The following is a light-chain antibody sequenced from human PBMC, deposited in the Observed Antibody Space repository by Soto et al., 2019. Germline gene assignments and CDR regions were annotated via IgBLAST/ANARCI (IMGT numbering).Light chain of an antibody. CDR1: GSDVGNYYY. V-gene: IGLV2-8*01. Sequence: QSALTQPPSASGSPGQSVTISCTGTGSDVGNYYYVSWYQQHPGKAPKLVIYEVNKRPSGVPDRFSGSKSGNTASLTVSGLQAEDEADYYCASYAVSRGVLSGGGTKVTVL. CDR2: EVN. J-gene: IGLJ3*02. CDR3: ASYAVSRGVL.